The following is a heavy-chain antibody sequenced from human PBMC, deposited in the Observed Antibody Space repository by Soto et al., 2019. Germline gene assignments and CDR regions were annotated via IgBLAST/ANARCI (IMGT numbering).Heavy chain of an antibody. D-gene: IGHD6-19*01. V-gene: IGHV3-23*01. J-gene: IGHJ4*02. Sequence: HPGGSLRLSCSASGFIFGSYAMSWVRQAPGKGLEWVSATSASGDNAYYADSVKGRFTISRDRSKSLYLQMKSLRAEDTAIYYCAKFFVAGTRGYFDSWGQGTLVTVSS. CDR1: GFIFGSYA. CDR3: AKFFVAGTRGYFDS. CDR2: TSASGDNA.